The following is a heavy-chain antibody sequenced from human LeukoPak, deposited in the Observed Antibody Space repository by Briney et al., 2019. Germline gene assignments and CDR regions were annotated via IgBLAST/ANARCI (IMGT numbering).Heavy chain of an antibody. J-gene: IGHJ5*02. CDR3: AKDLKVWDYGDYVVDWFDP. Sequence: GGSLRLSCAASGFIFSSYWIYWVRQAPGKGLVWVSRIDSDGNSTTYADSVKGRFTISRDNSKNTLYLQMNSLRAEDTAVYYCAKDLKVWDYGDYVVDWFDPWGQGTLVTVSS. D-gene: IGHD4-17*01. V-gene: IGHV3-74*01. CDR1: GFIFSSYW. CDR2: IDSDGNST.